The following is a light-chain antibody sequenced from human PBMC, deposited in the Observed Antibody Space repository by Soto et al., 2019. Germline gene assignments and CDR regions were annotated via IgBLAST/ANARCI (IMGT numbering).Light chain of an antibody. V-gene: IGLV2-14*03. CDR1: SSDVGGYNY. CDR2: DVN. CDR3: CSYTTSSTYV. Sequence: SVLTQPASVSGSPGQSTAISCTGTSSDVGGYNYVSWYQQHPGKAPKLMIYDVNNRPSGVSNRFSGSKSGNTASLTISGLQAEDEADYYCCSYTTSSTYVFGTGTKVTVL. J-gene: IGLJ1*01.